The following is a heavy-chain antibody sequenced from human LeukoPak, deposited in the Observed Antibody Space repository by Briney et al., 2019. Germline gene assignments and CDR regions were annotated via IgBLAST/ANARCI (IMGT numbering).Heavy chain of an antibody. D-gene: IGHD2-21*01. CDR2: ISATGGTT. CDR1: GFTFSNYA. J-gene: IGHJ5*02. V-gene: IGHV3-23*01. Sequence: GGSLRLSCAASGFTFSNYAMTWVRQAPGRGPEWLSAISATGGTTYYTDSVKGRFTISRDNSKNTLYLQINGLRAEDTALYYCAFELPPNRFDPWGQGTLVTVSS. CDR3: AFELPPNRFDP.